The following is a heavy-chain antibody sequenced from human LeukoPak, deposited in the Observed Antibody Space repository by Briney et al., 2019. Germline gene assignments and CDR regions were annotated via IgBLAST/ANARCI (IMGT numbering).Heavy chain of an antibody. CDR1: GYTFTSYG. CDR2: ISAYNGNT. D-gene: IGHD6-19*01. J-gene: IGHJ4*02. Sequence: ASVKVSCKASGYTFTSYGISWVRQAPGQGLEWMGWISAYNGNTNYAQKLQGRVTMTSDTSITTAYLEMSSLRSEDTAVYYCVRRVADYFDYWGQGTLISVSS. V-gene: IGHV1-18*01. CDR3: VRRVADYFDY.